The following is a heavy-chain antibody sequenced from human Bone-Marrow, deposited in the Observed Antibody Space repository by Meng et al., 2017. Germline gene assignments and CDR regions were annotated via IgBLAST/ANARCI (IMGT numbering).Heavy chain of an antibody. J-gene: IGHJ1*01. CDR3: ARAFFALVEVISYFQH. CDR1: GYTFTSYA. CDR2: INPNSGGT. D-gene: IGHD6-13*01. Sequence: ASVKVSCKASGYTFTSYAMHWVRQAPGQRLEWMGGINPNSGGTNYAQKFQGRVTMTRDTSISTAYMELSRLRSDDTAVYYCARAFFALVEVISYFQHWGQGTLVTVSS. V-gene: IGHV1-2*02.